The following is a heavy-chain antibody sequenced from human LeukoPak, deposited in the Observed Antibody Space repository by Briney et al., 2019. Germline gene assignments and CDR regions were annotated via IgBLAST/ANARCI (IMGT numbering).Heavy chain of an antibody. V-gene: IGHV1-69*06. CDR2: IIPIFGTA. D-gene: IGHD2-2*01. CDR3: ARGLGYCSTTSCPFDY. Sequence: ASVKVSCKASGGTFISYAISWVRQAPGQGLEWMGGIIPIFGTANDAQKFQGRVTLTADKSTSTAYMWLSSLRSEDTAVYYCARGLGYCSTTSCPFDYWGQGTLVTVPS. CDR1: GGTFISYA. J-gene: IGHJ4*02.